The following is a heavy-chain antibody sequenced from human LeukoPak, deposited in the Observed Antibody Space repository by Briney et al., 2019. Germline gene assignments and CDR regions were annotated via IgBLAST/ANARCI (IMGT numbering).Heavy chain of an antibody. CDR2: ISSSSSYI. D-gene: IGHD5-24*01. CDR1: GFTFSTYW. J-gene: IGHJ4*02. Sequence: GGSLRLSCAASGFTFSTYWMTWVRQAPGKGLEWVSSISSSSSYIYYADSVKGRFTISRDNAKNSLYLQMNSLRAEDTAVYYCARDPRWLQSSYYFDYWGQGTLVTVSS. CDR3: ARDPRWLQSSYYFDY. V-gene: IGHV3-21*01.